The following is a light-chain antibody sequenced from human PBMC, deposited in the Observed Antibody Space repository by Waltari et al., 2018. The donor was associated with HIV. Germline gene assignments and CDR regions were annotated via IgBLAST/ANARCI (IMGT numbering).Light chain of an antibody. CDR2: DAS. Sequence: EVVLTQSPATLSLSPGERAPLSSRASQSVSDYLAWYQQKPGQAPRLLIYDASNRATGIPARFSGSGSGTDFTLTISSLEPEDFAVYYCQQRSNWRRSGLTFGGGTKVEIK. J-gene: IGKJ4*01. CDR3: QQRSNWRRSGLT. CDR1: QSVSDY. V-gene: IGKV3-11*01.